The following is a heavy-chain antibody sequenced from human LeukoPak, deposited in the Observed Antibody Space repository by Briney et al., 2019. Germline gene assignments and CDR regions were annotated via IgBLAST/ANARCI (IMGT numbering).Heavy chain of an antibody. D-gene: IGHD3-10*01. V-gene: IGHV4-59*08. CDR1: GGSISSYY. J-gene: IGHJ4*02. CDR3: ARLWSSGTTPIDY. Sequence: PSETLSLTCTVSGGSISSYYWSWIRQPPGKGLEWIGYIYYSGSTNYNPSLKSRVTISVDTSKNQFSLKLSSVTAADTAVYYCARLWSSGTTPIDYWGQGTLVTVSS. CDR2: IYYSGST.